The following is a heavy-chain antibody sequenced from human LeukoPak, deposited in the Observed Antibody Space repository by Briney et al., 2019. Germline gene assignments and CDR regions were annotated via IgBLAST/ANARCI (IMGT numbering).Heavy chain of an antibody. J-gene: IGHJ3*02. D-gene: IGHD3-10*01. CDR2: IYYSGST. Sequence: PLETLSLTCTVSGGSISSYYWSWIRQPPGKGLEWIGYIYYSGSTNYNPSLKSRVTISVDTSKNQFSLKLSSVTAADTAAYYCARAHGSVSGAFDIWGQGTMVTVSS. CDR3: ARAHGSVSGAFDI. CDR1: GGSISSYY. V-gene: IGHV4-59*01.